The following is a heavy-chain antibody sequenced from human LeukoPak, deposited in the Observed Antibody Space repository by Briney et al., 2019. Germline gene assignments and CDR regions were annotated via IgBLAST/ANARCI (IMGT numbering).Heavy chain of an antibody. V-gene: IGHV3-21*01. CDR3: ARESGIAAALDL. CDR2: ISSSSSYI. D-gene: IGHD6-13*01. Sequence: GGSLRLSCAASGFTFSSYSMNWVRQAPGKGLEWVSSISSSSSYIYYADSVKGRFTISRDNAKNSLYLQMNSLRAEDTAVYYCARESGIAAALDLWGQGTLVTVSS. CDR1: GFTFSSYS. J-gene: IGHJ5*02.